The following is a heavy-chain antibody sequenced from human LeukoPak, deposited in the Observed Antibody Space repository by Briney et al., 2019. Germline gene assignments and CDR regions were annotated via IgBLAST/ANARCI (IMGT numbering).Heavy chain of an antibody. CDR3: ARDFSTYYDFWSGYYDY. D-gene: IGHD3-3*01. Sequence: GRSLRLSCAASGFTFSSYAMHWVRQAPGKGLEWVAVISYDGSNKYYADSVKGRFTISRDNSKNTLYLQMNSLRAEDTAVYYCARDFSTYYDFWSGYYDYWGQGALVTVSS. J-gene: IGHJ4*02. V-gene: IGHV3-30*04. CDR1: GFTFSSYA. CDR2: ISYDGSNK.